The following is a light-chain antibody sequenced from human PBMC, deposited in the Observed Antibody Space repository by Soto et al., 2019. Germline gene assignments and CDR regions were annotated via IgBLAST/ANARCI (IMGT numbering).Light chain of an antibody. CDR3: QQYNNWPLT. J-gene: IGKJ4*01. V-gene: IGKV3-15*01. CDR2: GAS. Sequence: EILMTQSPATLSVSPGESATHSCRASHRVSGYLAWYQQKPGQAPRLLIYGASTRATGVPARFSGSGSGTVFTLTISSLQSEDFAVYYCQQYNNWPLTFGGGTKVEIK. CDR1: HRVSGY.